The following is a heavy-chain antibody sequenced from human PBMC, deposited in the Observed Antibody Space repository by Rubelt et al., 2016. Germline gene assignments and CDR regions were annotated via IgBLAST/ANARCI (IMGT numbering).Heavy chain of an antibody. D-gene: IGHD3-10*01. CDR1: GYTFTGYY. CDR2: MNPNSGNT. CDR3: ARGGSRLKHAFDI. J-gene: IGHJ3*02. Sequence: QVQLVQSGAEVKKPGASVKVSCKASGYTFTGYYMHWVRQATGQGLEWMGWMNPNSGNTGFEQKFQGRVTMTRNTSISTAYMELSSLGSEDTAVYYCARGGSRLKHAFDIWGQGTMVTVSS. V-gene: IGHV1-8*02.